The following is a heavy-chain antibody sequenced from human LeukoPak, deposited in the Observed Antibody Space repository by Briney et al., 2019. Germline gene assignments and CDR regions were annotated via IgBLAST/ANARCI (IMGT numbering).Heavy chain of an antibody. CDR3: AKNSPVPDY. J-gene: IGHJ4*02. CDR2: ISGSGGST. CDR1: GFTFSSYG. Sequence: GRSLRLSCAASGFTFSSYGMHWVRQAPGKGLEWVSAISGSGGSTYYADSVKSRFTISRDNSKNTLYLQMNSVEAEDTAVYYCAKNSPVPDYWGQGTLVTVSS. V-gene: IGHV3-23*01. D-gene: IGHD2-2*01.